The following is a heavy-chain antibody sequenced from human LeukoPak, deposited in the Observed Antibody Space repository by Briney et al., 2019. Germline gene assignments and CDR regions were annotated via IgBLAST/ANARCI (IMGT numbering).Heavy chain of an antibody. J-gene: IGHJ6*03. V-gene: IGHV4-39*07. CDR2: IFYSGNT. CDR1: GGSISSSTYY. CDR3: ARETSQKGAHYMDV. Sequence: PSGTLSLTCTVSGGSISSSTYYGGWIRQPPGKGLEWIGSIFYSGNTYYNPSLKSRVTISIDTSKNQFSLKLSSVTAADTAVYYCARETSQKGAHYMDVWGKGTTVTISS. D-gene: IGHD3-16*01.